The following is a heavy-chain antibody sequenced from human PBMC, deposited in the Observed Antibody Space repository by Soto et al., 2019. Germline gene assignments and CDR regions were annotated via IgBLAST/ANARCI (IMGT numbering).Heavy chain of an antibody. Sequence: EVQLVQSGAEVKRPGDSLKISCQASGYNFPNYWIGWVRQMPGKGLEWMGIVYPGDSDTWYSPSFQGQVTISADKSINTAYLQWTSVKASDTALYYCARQVTADGVCCPIDYWGQGTLVTVSS. CDR3: ARQVTADGVCCPIDY. D-gene: IGHD2-8*02. V-gene: IGHV5-51*01. CDR2: VYPGDSDT. J-gene: IGHJ4*02. CDR1: GYNFPNYW.